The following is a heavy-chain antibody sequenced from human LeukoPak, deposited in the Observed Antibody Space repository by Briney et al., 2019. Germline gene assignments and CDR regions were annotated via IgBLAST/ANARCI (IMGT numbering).Heavy chain of an antibody. CDR2: INEDGSEK. D-gene: IGHD3-22*01. J-gene: IGHJ3*02. Sequence: GGSLRLSCEASGFTFSRYWMSWVRQAPGKGLEWVANINEDGSEKNYVDSVKGRFTTSRDNAKNSLYLEMNSLTAEDTAVYYCANYYDSSGYYALDMWGQGTMVTVSP. CDR3: ANYYDSSGYYALDM. CDR1: GFTFSRYW. V-gene: IGHV3-7*01.